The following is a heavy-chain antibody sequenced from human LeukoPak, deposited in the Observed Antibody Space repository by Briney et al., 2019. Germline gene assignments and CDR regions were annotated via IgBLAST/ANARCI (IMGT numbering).Heavy chain of an antibody. CDR1: GGSISSGGYY. Sequence: SETLSLTRTVSGGSISSGGYYWSWIRQHPGKGLEWIGYIYYSGSTYYNPSLKSRVTISVDTSKNQFSLKLSSVTAADTAVYYCARGMGRAAARPLDDAFDIWGQGTMVTVSS. CDR3: ARGMGRAAARPLDDAFDI. D-gene: IGHD6-13*01. J-gene: IGHJ3*02. V-gene: IGHV4-31*03. CDR2: IYYSGST.